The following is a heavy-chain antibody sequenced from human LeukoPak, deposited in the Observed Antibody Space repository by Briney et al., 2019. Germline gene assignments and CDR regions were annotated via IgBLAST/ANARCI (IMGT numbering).Heavy chain of an antibody. D-gene: IGHD5-18*01. Sequence: ETLSLTCTVSGGSISSNNWWIWVRQSPEKGLEWIGEIYHDGSTNYNPSLKSRVTISMDKSKNQLSLKLNFVTAADTAVYYCARDRGGYTYSHDYWGQGTLVTASS. V-gene: IGHV4-4*02. J-gene: IGHJ4*02. CDR1: GGSISSNNW. CDR2: IYHDGST. CDR3: ARDRGGYTYSHDY.